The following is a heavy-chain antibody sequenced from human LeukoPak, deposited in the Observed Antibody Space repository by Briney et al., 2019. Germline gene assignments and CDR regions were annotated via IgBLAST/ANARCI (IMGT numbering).Heavy chain of an antibody. CDR1: GASISSPSHY. Sequence: SETLSLTCSISGASISSPSHYWAWIRRPPGKGLEWIASISNSGSTFYSPSLSSRATTSLDTSKNQFSLNPKSLTAADTAVYYCARDQNFSRRSGWFDPWGQGTLVTVSS. J-gene: IGHJ5*02. CDR2: ISNSGST. D-gene: IGHD1-14*01. CDR3: ARDQNFSRRSGWFDP. V-gene: IGHV4-39*07.